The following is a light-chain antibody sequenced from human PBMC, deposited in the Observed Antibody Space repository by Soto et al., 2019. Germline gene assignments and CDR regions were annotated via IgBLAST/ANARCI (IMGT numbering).Light chain of an antibody. CDR1: QSISSW. CDR2: TAS. V-gene: IGKV1-5*03. CDR3: QQHNSYSWT. J-gene: IGKJ1*01. Sequence: DIQMTQSPSTLSASVGDRVTITCRASQSISSWLAWYQQKPGKAPKLLIYTASSLESGVPSRFSGSGSGTEFTLTTSSLQPDDFASYYCQQHNSYSWTFGQGTKVEIK.